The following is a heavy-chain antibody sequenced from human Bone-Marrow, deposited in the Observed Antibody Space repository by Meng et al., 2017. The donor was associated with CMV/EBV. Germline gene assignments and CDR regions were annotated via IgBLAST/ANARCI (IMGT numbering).Heavy chain of an antibody. J-gene: IGHJ3*02. Sequence: TLCNLAINWVRQAPGQGLEGMGWMTVDNGKTKPAQKVQGRVTMTTDTSTSTAYMELRSLRSDDTAVYYCARDHVRAGSNPDAFDIWGQGTMVTVSS. CDR3: ARDHVRAGSNPDAFDI. V-gene: IGHV1-18*01. D-gene: IGHD3-10*01. CDR2: MTVDNGKT. CDR1: TLCNLA.